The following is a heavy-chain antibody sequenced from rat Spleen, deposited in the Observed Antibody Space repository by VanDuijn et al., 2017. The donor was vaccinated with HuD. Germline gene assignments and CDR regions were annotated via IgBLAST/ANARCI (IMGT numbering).Heavy chain of an antibody. CDR1: GFTFSDYN. D-gene: IGHD1-9*01. V-gene: IGHV5-7*01. CDR3: ARQGYYGYTHYFDY. J-gene: IGHJ1*01. CDR2: IGYAGSRT. Sequence: EVHLVESGGGLVQPGGSLKLSCAASGFTFSDYNMAWVRQAPKKGLDWVTSIGYAGSRTYYRDSVKGRFTISRDNAKHTLYLQMDSLRSDDTATYYCARQGYYGYTHYFDYWGPGTMVAVSS.